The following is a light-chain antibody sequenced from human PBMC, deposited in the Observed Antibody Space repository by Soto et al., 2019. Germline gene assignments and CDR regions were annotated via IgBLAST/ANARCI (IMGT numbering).Light chain of an antibody. J-gene: IGKJ2*01. CDR2: WAS. CDR1: QSILYSSNNKNL. Sequence: DIVMTQSPEYLAVSLGERATINCRSSQSILYSSNNKNLIAWYQQKPGQPPTLLIYWASPRQSGVPDRFSGSGSGRDFTLTISSLQAEDVAVYYCQQYYSPPRYTLGQGTRLVIK. CDR3: QQYYSPPRYT. V-gene: IGKV4-1*01.